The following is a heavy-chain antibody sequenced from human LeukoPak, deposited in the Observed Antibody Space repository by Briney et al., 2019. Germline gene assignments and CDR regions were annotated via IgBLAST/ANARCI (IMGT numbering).Heavy chain of an antibody. CDR2: IDHSGST. CDR1: GGSFSGYY. V-gene: IGHV4-34*01. Sequence: HPSETLSLTCAVYGGSFSGYYWSWLRQPPGKGLEWIGEIDHSGSTNYNPSLKSRVTISVDTSKNQFSLKLSSVTAADTAVYYCARGLRTQGQKPAGYWGQGTLVTVSS. J-gene: IGHJ4*02. CDR3: ARGLRTQGQKPAGY.